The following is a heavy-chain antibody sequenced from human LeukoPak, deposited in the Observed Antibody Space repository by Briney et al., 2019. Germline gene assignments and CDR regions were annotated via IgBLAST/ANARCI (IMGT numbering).Heavy chain of an antibody. CDR3: ARGDGYNFFDY. D-gene: IGHD5-24*01. Sequence: PGGSLRLSCAASGFTVSSNYMSWVRQAPGKGLEWVSVFYVSGATYYADSVKGRFTISRDNSENTLYLQMKSLRAEDTAVYYCARGDGYNFFDYWGQGTLVTVSS. CDR2: FYVSGAT. J-gene: IGHJ4*02. CDR1: GFTVSSNY. V-gene: IGHV3-53*01.